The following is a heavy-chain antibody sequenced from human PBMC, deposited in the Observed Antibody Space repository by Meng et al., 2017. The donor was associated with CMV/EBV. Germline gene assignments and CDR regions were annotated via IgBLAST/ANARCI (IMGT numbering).Heavy chain of an antibody. D-gene: IGHD5-24*01. J-gene: IGHJ6*02. CDR2: IYYSGST. Sequence: SETLSLTCTVSDGSISSYYWSWIRQPPGKGLEWIGYIYYSGSTNYNPPLKSRVTISVDTSKNQFSLKLSSVTAADTAVYYCARDKDGDGYNIGNGMDVWGQGTTVTVSS. CDR3: ARDKDGDGYNIGNGMDV. CDR1: DGSISSYY. V-gene: IGHV4-59*01.